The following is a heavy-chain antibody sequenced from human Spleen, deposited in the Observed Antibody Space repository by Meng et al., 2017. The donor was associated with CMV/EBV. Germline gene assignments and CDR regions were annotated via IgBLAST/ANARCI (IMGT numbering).Heavy chain of an antibody. D-gene: IGHD2-8*01. CDR1: GYTFIGYY. CDR3: ARAQWSLYYKD. Sequence: ASVKVSCKASGYTFIGYYIHWVRQAPGQGLEWMGWINPNTGGTNYAQKFQGRVTMTRDTSISTAYMELSRLRSDDTAVYYCARAQWSLYYKDWGQGTLVTVSS. J-gene: IGHJ4*02. V-gene: IGHV1-2*02. CDR2: INPNTGGT.